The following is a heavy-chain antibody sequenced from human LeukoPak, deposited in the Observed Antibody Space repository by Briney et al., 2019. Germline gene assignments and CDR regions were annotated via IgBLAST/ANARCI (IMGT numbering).Heavy chain of an antibody. Sequence: GESLKISCKGSEYSFTSYWISWVRQMPGKGLEWMGRIDPSDSYTNYSPSFQGHVTTSADKSISTAYLQWSSLKASDTAMYYCATIGIAAAGTGLDYWGQGTLVTVSS. J-gene: IGHJ4*02. CDR3: ATIGIAAAGTGLDY. D-gene: IGHD6-13*01. CDR1: EYSFTSYW. V-gene: IGHV5-10-1*01. CDR2: IDPSDSYT.